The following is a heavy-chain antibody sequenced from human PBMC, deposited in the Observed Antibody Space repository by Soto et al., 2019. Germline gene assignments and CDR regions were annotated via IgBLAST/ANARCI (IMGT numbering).Heavy chain of an antibody. D-gene: IGHD6-19*01. J-gene: IGHJ4*02. V-gene: IGHV4-31*03. Sequence: QVQLQESGPGLVKPSQTLSLTCTVSGGSISSGGYYWSWTRQHPGKGLEWIGYIYYSGSTYYNPSLKSRITISVDTSKNQFSLKLSSVTAAGTAVYYGARAWSDGYSNGRLDYWGQGTLVTVSS. CDR1: GGSISSGGYY. CDR2: IYYSGST. CDR3: ARAWSDGYSNGRLDY.